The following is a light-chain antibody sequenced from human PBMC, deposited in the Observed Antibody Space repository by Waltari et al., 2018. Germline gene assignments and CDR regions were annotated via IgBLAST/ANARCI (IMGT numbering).Light chain of an antibody. J-gene: IGLJ1*01. CDR3: SSYTSSHTYV. V-gene: IGLV2-14*03. CDR2: HVS. CDR1: SSDVGAYTY. Sequence: QSALTQPASVSGSPGPSIPISCTGTSSDVGAYTYVSWYQQYPGTAPKVMIFHVSNRPSGVSDRFSGSKSANTASLTISGLQAEDEADYYCSSYTSSHTYVFGTGTKVTVL.